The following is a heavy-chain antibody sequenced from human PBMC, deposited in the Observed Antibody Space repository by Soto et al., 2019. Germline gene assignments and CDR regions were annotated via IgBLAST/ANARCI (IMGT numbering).Heavy chain of an antibody. CDR3: ARDVVLCDGGRCYGVPLDV. D-gene: IGHD2-15*01. Sequence: PGGSLRLSCAASGFTVSSKYMSWVRQAPGKGLEWVSLIQSGGPTYYADSVKGRFTISRDTSENTLHLQMDSLSAEDTAVYYCARDVVLCDGGRCYGVPLDVWGKVTTVTVS. CDR1: GFTVSSKY. CDR2: IQSGGPT. V-gene: IGHV3-66*01. J-gene: IGHJ6*03.